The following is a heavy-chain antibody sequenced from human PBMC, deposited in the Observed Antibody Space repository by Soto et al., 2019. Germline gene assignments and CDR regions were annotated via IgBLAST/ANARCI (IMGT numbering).Heavy chain of an antibody. CDR3: ARDLAIELRYFDWLPSYGMDV. V-gene: IGHV4-30-4*01. CDR1: GGSISSGDYY. Sequence: SETLSLTCTVSGGSISSGDYYWSWIRQPPGKGLEWIGYIYYSGSTYYNPSLKSRVTISVDTSKNQFSLKLSSVTAADTAVYCCARDLAIELRYFDWLPSYGMDVWGQGTTVTVSS. CDR2: IYYSGST. D-gene: IGHD3-9*01. J-gene: IGHJ6*02.